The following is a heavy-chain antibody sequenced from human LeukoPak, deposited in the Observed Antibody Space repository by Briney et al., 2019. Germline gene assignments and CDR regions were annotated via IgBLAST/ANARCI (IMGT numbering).Heavy chain of an antibody. CDR1: GFTFRTYW. J-gene: IGHJ4*02. Sequence: GGSLRLSCAASGFTFRTYWMSWVRQAPGKGLEWVANIKQDGNEKYYVDSVKGRFTISRDNSKNSLDLQMNSLRAEDTAVYYCVRDTLGEGEDANYAVYYFDYGGREPRSPSPQ. CDR3: VRDTLGEGEDANYAVYYFD. CDR2: IKQDGNEK. V-gene: IGHV3-7*01. D-gene: IGHD4/OR15-4a*01.